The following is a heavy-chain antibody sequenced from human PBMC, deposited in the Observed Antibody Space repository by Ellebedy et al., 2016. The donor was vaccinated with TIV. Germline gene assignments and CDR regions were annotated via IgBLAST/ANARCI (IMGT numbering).Heavy chain of an antibody. V-gene: IGHV3-23*01. CDR2: ISSNGANT. CDR3: AKDREDIVVVPAAGWFSP. Sequence: GGSLRLSXAASGFTFRDFAMNWLRQAPGKGLEWVAAISSNGANTFYADSVKGRFTISRDNSRDTLYLQMDSLRAEDTAVYFCAKDREDIVVVPAAGWFSPWGQGTQVSVSS. CDR1: GFTFRDFA. D-gene: IGHD2-15*01. J-gene: IGHJ5*02.